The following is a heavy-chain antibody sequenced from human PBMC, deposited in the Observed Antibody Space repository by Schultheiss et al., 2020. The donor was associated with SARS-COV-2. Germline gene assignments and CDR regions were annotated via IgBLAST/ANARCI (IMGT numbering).Heavy chain of an antibody. V-gene: IGHV4-4*02. CDR3: ARNQGIRRSGPDAFDI. J-gene: IGHJ3*02. CDR1: GGSISSSNW. D-gene: IGHD2-15*01. Sequence: SETLSLTCAVSGGSISSSNWWSWVRQPPGKGLEWIGEIYHSGSTNYNPSLKSRVTISVDTSKNQFSLKLSSVTSADTAVYYCARNQGIRRSGPDAFDIWSQGTMVTVSS. CDR2: IYHSGST.